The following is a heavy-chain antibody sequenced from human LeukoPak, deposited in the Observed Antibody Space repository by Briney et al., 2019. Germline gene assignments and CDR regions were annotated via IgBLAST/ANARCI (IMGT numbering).Heavy chain of an antibody. CDR3: ARETLEGKFDP. D-gene: IGHD1-1*01. V-gene: IGHV4-59*01. CDR2: VYYSGST. J-gene: IGHJ5*02. CDR1: AGSIRNYY. Sequence: PSETLSLTCNISAGSIRNYYWTWFWQPPGKGLEWIGYVYYSGSTNYNPSLKSRVTISMDTSKNQFSLKLSSVTAADTAVYYCARETLEGKFDPWGQGILVTVSS.